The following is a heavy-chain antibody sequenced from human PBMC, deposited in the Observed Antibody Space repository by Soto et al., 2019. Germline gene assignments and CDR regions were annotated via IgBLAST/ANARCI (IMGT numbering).Heavy chain of an antibody. D-gene: IGHD6-13*01. Sequence: PSETLSLTCSVSGGSISSGDYFWTWIRQSPVNGLEWMGYIFHCWTTYYNPSLKGRFIILIEKSKNQFSLRLTSVIAEDTAVYYCANGAAVGTFDYWGQGTPVTVSS. CDR1: GGSISSGDYF. CDR3: ANGAAVGTFDY. J-gene: IGHJ4*02. V-gene: IGHV4-30-4*01. CDR2: IFHCWTT.